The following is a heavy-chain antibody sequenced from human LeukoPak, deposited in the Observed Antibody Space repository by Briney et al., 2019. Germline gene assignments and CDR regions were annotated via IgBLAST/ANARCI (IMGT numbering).Heavy chain of an antibody. CDR3: ARRSEGLVAGDAFDI. CDR1: GYSFTSYW. D-gene: IGHD6-19*01. J-gene: IGHJ3*02. CDR2: IYPGDSDT. V-gene: IGHV5-51*01. Sequence: PGEALKISCKGSGYSFTSYWIGWVRQMPGKGLEWMGIIYPGDSDTRYSPSFQGQVTISADKSISTAYLQWSSLKASDTAMYYCARRSEGLVAGDAFDIWGQGTMVTVSS.